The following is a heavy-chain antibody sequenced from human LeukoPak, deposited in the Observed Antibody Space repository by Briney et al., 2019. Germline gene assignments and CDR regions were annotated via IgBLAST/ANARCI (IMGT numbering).Heavy chain of an antibody. CDR3: ARGVATIYFLDY. Sequence: GGSLRLSCAASGLTFSSYSMNWVRQAPGKGLEWVSSISSSSSYIYYADSVKGRFTISRDNAKNSLYLQMNSLGAEDTAVYYCARGVATIYFLDYWGQGTLVTVSS. J-gene: IGHJ4*02. D-gene: IGHD5-12*01. V-gene: IGHV3-21*01. CDR2: ISSSSSYI. CDR1: GLTFSSYS.